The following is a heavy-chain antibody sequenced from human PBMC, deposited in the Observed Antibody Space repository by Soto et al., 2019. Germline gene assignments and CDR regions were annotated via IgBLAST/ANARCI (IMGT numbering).Heavy chain of an antibody. Sequence: SETLSLTCAVYGGSFRGYYWSWIRQPPGKGLEWIGEINHSGSTNYNPSLKSRVTISVDTSKNQFSLKLSSVTAADTAVYYCARITGTHDYWGQGTLVTVSS. CDR2: INHSGST. D-gene: IGHD1-7*01. V-gene: IGHV4-34*01. CDR3: ARITGTHDY. CDR1: GGSFRGYY. J-gene: IGHJ4*02.